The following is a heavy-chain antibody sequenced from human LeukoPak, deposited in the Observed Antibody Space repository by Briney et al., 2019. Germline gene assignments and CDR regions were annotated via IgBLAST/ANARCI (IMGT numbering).Heavy chain of an antibody. V-gene: IGHV3-48*03. D-gene: IGHD3-22*01. CDR1: GFTFSSYE. CDR2: ISSSGSTI. J-gene: IGHJ4*02. CDR3: VRLGDSSGYFDY. Sequence: GGSLRLSCAASGFTFSSYEMNWVRQAPGRGLEWVSFISSSGSTIYYADSVKGRFTISRDNTKNSLYLQMNSLRVEDTAVYYCVRLGDSSGYFDYWGQGNLVTVSS.